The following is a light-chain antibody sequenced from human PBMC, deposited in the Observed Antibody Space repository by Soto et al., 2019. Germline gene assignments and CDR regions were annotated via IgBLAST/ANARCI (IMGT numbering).Light chain of an antibody. CDR2: EVS. CDR1: SSDVGGYNY. V-gene: IGLV2-14*01. J-gene: IGLJ3*02. Sequence: HSVLTHPASVSGSPGQSITISCTGTSSDVGGYNYVSWYQQHPGKAPKLMIYEVSNRPSGVSNRFSGSKSGNTASLTISGLQAEDEADYYCSSYTSSSTLEVFGGGTKVTVL. CDR3: SSYTSSSTLEV.